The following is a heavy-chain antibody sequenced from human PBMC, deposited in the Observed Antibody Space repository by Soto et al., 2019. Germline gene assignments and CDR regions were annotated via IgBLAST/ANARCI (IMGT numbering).Heavy chain of an antibody. J-gene: IGHJ6*02. CDR2: INHSGNT. V-gene: IGHV4-34*01. CDR1: GGSFSGYY. Sequence: PSETLSLTCAVYGGSFSGYYWSWIRQPPGKGLKWIGEINHSGNTNYNPSLKSRVTISVDTSKNQFSLKLSSVTAADTAVYYCARDLRFRGFYGMDVWGQGTTVT. D-gene: IGHD3-10*01. CDR3: ARDLRFRGFYGMDV.